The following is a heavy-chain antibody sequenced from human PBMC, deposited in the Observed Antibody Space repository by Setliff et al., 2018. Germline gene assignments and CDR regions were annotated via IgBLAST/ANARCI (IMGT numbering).Heavy chain of an antibody. Sequence: SETLSLTCSVSTASIGSRRNYWGWFRQPAGKELEWIGQIYTSWSTNYNPSLKSRVTISLDTSKNQFSLSLTSVTAEDTAVYYCARMSGFQYIDVWDKGTTVTVSS. CDR2: IYTSWST. J-gene: IGHJ6*03. CDR1: TASIGSRRNY. V-gene: IGHV4-61*09. CDR3: ARMSGFQYIDV. D-gene: IGHD3-3*01.